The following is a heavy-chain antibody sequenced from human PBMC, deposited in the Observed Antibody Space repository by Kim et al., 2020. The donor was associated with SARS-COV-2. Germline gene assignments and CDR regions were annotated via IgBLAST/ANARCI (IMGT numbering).Heavy chain of an antibody. D-gene: IGHD3-10*01. J-gene: IGHJ5*02. CDR1: GGSISSSSYY. Sequence: SETLSLTCTVSGGSISSSSYYWGWIRQPPGKGLEWIGSIYYSGSTYYNPSLKSRVTISVDTSKNQFSLKLSSVTAADTAVYYCARLWLGSRIRPLTYYYGSGSYQSNWFDPWGQGTLVTVSS. CDR3: ARLWLGSRIRPLTYYYGSGSYQSNWFDP. CDR2: IYYSGST. V-gene: IGHV4-39*01.